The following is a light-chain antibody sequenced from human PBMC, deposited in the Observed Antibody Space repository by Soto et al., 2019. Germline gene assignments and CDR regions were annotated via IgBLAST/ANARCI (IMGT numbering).Light chain of an antibody. CDR1: QSISDS. CDR2: DAS. Sequence: DIQMTQSPSTLSASVGDRVTITCPASQSISDSLAWYQQKPGKAPDLLISDASSLERGVPSRFSGSGSGTEFTLTISSMQPDDFATYYCQQYNGYSRTFGRGTKVDIK. J-gene: IGKJ1*01. CDR3: QQYNGYSRT. V-gene: IGKV1-5*01.